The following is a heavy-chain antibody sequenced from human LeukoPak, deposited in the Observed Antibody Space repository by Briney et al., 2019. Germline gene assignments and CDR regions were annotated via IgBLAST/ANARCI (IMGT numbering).Heavy chain of an antibody. CDR2: IYSGGST. CDR3: L. V-gene: IGHV3-66*02. Sequence: GGSLRLSCAASGFTVSSNYMSWVRQAPGKGLEWVSVIYSGGSTYYADSVKGRFTISRGNCARDSRHSGNAFVGLRSYWYFDLWGRGTLVTVSS. D-gene: IGHD4-23*01. CDR1: GFTVSSNY. J-gene: IGHJ2*01.